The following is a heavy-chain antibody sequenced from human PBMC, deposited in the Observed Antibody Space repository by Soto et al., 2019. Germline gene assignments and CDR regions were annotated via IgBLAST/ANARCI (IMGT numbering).Heavy chain of an antibody. CDR2: IYYSGST. J-gene: IGHJ4*02. Sequence: SETLSLTCAVYGGSFSSYYWSWIRQPPGKGLEWIGYIYYSGSTNCNPSLKSRVTISIDTPKNQFSLKLSSVTAADTAVYYCASHYRRRGWEWATEPLFDYWGQGTLVTVSS. CDR3: ASHYRRRGWEWATEPLFDY. D-gene: IGHD6-19*01. CDR1: GGSFSSYY. V-gene: IGHV4-59*01.